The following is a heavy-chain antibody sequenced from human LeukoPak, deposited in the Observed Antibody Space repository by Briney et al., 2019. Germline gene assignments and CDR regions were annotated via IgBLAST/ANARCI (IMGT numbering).Heavy chain of an antibody. CDR2: IYYSGST. Sequence: SETLSLTCTVSGGSISSYYWSWIRQPPGRGLERIGYIYYSGSTNYNPSLKSRVTISVDTSKNQFSLKLSSVTAADTAMYYCATPGRAGDYDGDAFDIWGQGTMVTVSS. V-gene: IGHV4-59*01. CDR1: GGSISSYY. J-gene: IGHJ3*02. D-gene: IGHD4-17*01. CDR3: ATPGRAGDYDGDAFDI.